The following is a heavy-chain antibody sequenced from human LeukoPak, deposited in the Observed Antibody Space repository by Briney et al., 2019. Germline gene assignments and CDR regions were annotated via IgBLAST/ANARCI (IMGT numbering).Heavy chain of an antibody. J-gene: IGHJ3*02. CDR3: ARDQGEWLNTDHDAFDI. CDR1: GCTFTSYD. CDR2: ISAYNGNT. D-gene: IGHD3-3*01. V-gene: IGHV1-18*01. Sequence: GASVKVSCKASGCTFTSYDINWVRQAPGQGLEWMGWISAYNGNTNYAQKLQGRVTMTTDTSTSTAYMELRSLRSDDTAVYYCARDQGEWLNTDHDAFDIWGQGTMVTVSS.